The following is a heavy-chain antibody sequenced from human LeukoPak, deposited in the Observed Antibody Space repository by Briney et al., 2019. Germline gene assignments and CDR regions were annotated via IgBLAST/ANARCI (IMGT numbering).Heavy chain of an antibody. CDR3: AKDEKDV. CDR1: GFTFSSYG. J-gene: IGHJ6*02. CDR2: ISYDGSNK. Sequence: GGSLRLSCAASGFTFSSYGMHWVRQAPGKGLEWVAVISYDGSNKYYADSVKGRFTISRDNSKNTLYLQTNSLRAEDTAVYYCAKDEKDVWGQGTTVTVSS. V-gene: IGHV3-30*18.